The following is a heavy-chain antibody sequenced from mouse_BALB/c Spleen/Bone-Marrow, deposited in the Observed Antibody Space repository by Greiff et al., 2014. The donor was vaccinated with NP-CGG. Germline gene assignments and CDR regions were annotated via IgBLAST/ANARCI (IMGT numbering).Heavy chain of an antibody. CDR2: IDPANDNT. CDR1: GFKIKETY. V-gene: IGHV14-3*02. CDR3: ARADGYYAWFAY. Sequence: GQLKEAGGEVVKPGASGKLSCTASGFKIKETYMHWGKRRPEQGLGGIGRIDPANDNTKYDPKFQGKATITADTSSNTAYLQLSSLTSEDTAVYYCARADGYYAWFAYWGQGTLVTVSA. D-gene: IGHD2-3*01. J-gene: IGHJ3*01.